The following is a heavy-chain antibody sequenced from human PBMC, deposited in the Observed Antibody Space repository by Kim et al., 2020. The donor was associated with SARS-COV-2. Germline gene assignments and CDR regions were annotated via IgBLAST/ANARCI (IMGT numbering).Heavy chain of an antibody. CDR2: ISAYNGNT. V-gene: IGHV1-18*04. CDR3: ARARMISGWPTYYYYGMDV. D-gene: IGHD6-19*01. Sequence: ASVKVSCKASGYTFTSYGISWVRQAPGQGLEWMGWISAYNGNTNYAQKLQGRVTMTTDTSTSTAYMELRSLRSDDTAVYYCARARMISGWPTYYYYGMDVWGQGTTVTVSS. J-gene: IGHJ6*02. CDR1: GYTFTSYG.